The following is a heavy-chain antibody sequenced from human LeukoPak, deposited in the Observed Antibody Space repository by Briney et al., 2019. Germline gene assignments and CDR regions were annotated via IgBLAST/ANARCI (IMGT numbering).Heavy chain of an antibody. CDR3: ARLLWFGELLQGSKVAVDWFDP. CDR1: GYTFTGYY. CDR2: INPNSGGT. J-gene: IGHJ5*02. V-gene: IGHV1-2*02. D-gene: IGHD3-10*01. Sequence: ASVKVSCKASGYTFTGYYMRWVRQAPGQGLVWMGWINPNSGGTNYAQKFQGRVTMTRDTSISTAYMEPSRLRSDDTAVYYCARLLWFGELLQGSKVAVDWFDPWGQGTLVTVSS.